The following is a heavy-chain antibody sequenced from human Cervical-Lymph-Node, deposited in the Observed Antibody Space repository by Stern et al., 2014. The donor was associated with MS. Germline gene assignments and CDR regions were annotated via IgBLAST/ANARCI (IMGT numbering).Heavy chain of an antibody. Sequence: QVQLGQSGAEVKTPGASVKLSCKASGYPFPSYYMHLVRQAPGQGLEWMGIINPSGGSTSYAQNFQGRVTVTRDTSTSTVYMELSSLRSEDTAVYYCAREVAGHRLGMMDVWGQGTSVTVSS. J-gene: IGHJ6*02. D-gene: IGHD6-19*01. CDR2: INPSGGST. CDR3: AREVAGHRLGMMDV. V-gene: IGHV1-46*01. CDR1: GYPFPSYY.